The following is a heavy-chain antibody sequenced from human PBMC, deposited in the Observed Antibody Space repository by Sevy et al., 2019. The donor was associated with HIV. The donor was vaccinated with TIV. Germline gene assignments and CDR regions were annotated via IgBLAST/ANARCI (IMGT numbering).Heavy chain of an antibody. CDR3: ARGVGLDC. V-gene: IGHV3-7*01. CDR2: IRPDGSDK. D-gene: IGHD1-26*01. Sequence: GGSLRLSCAASGFTFSPYWMTWVRQAPGKGLEWVANIRPDGSDKYYVDSVKGRFTISRDNAKNSLYLQMNSLRVDDTAVYYCARGVGLDCWGQGALVTVSS. J-gene: IGHJ4*02. CDR1: GFTFSPYW.